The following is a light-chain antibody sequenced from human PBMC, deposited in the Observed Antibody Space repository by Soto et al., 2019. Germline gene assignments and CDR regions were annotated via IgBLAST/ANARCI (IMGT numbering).Light chain of an antibody. J-gene: IGKJ2*01. CDR3: QQYGSSPPYT. Sequence: EIVLTQSPGTLSLSPGERATLSCRASQSVGSSYLAWYQQKPGQAPRLLIYGASSRATGIPDRFSGSGSGADFTLTISRLEPEDFAVYYYQQYGSSPPYTFGQGTQLEIK. CDR2: GAS. V-gene: IGKV3-20*01. CDR1: QSVGSSY.